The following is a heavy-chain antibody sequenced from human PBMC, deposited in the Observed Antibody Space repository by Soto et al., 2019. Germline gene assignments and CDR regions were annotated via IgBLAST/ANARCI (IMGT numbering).Heavy chain of an antibody. Sequence: SETLSLTCTVSGGSISSYYWSWIRQPPGKGLEWIGYIYYSGSANYNPSLKSRVTISVDTSKNQFSLKLSSVTAADTAVYYCARGPAMVQKYNWFDPWGQGTLVTVSS. J-gene: IGHJ5*02. CDR2: IYYSGSA. V-gene: IGHV4-59*01. D-gene: IGHD5-18*01. CDR3: ARGPAMVQKYNWFDP. CDR1: GGSISSYY.